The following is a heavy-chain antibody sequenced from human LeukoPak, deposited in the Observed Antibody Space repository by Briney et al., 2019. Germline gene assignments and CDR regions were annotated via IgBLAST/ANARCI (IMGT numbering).Heavy chain of an antibody. J-gene: IGHJ4*02. CDR2: ISGSGGST. Sequence: PGGSLRLSCAASGFAFSDNYMSWIRQAPGKGLEWVSAISGSGGSTYYADSVKGRFTISRDNSKNTLYLQMNSLRAEDTAVYYCAKHFPSGEFYFDYWGQGTLVTVSS. CDR3: AKHFPSGEFYFDY. V-gene: IGHV3-23*01. CDR1: GFAFSDNY. D-gene: IGHD1-26*01.